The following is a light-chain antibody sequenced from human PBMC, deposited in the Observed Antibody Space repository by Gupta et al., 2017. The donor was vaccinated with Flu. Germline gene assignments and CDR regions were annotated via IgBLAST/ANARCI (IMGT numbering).Light chain of an antibody. J-gene: IGKJ1*01. CDR3: QQYNYWAGT. Sequence: PGTLAVSPGERATRSCRASQSVSSSLAWYQQKPGQPPRLLIDGASTRATGIPARFSGSGSGTEFTLTISSLQSEDFTVYYCQQYNYWAGTFGQGTKVEIK. CDR1: QSVSSS. V-gene: IGKV3-15*01. CDR2: GAS.